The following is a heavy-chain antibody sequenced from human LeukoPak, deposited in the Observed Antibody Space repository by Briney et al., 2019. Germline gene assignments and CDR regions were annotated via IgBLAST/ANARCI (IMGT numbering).Heavy chain of an antibody. V-gene: IGHV3-53*01. CDR1: GFVVSTNY. D-gene: IGHD1-26*01. J-gene: IGHJ5*02. CDR3: AREGGSFRLDH. Sequence: GGSLRLSCAASGFVVSTNYMTWVRQPPGKGLEWVSVIYKDGRTFYTDSVKGRFTISRDNSKSTLYLQMNSLRAEDTAVYYCAREGGSFRLDHWGQGTLVTVSS. CDR2: IYKDGRT.